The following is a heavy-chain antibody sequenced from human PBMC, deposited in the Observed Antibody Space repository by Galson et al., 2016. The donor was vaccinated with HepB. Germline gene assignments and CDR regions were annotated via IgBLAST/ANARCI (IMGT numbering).Heavy chain of an antibody. V-gene: IGHV3-74*01. CDR3: ARDRYGDYLDY. CDR1: GFTFSSYW. CDR2: INTDGSRT. D-gene: IGHD4-17*01. Sequence: SLRLSCAASGFTFSSYWMHWVRQAPGRGLVWVSRINTDGSRTNYADSVKGRVTISRDNAKNTLYPQMNSLRAEDTAVYYCARDRYGDYLDYWGQGTLVTVSS. J-gene: IGHJ4*02.